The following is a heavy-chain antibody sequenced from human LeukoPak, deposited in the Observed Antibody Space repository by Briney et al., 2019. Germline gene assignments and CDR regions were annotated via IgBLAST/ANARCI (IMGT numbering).Heavy chain of an antibody. V-gene: IGHV1-46*01. J-gene: IGHJ4*02. CDR3: ARDQEGFDY. CDR2: IYPRDGST. Sequence: EASVKVSCKASGYTFTGHYIHWVRQAPGQGLEWMGMIYPRDGSTSYAQKFQGRVTVTRDTSTSTVHMELSGLRSEDTAVYYCARDQEGFDYWGQGTLVTVSS. CDR1: GYTFTGHY.